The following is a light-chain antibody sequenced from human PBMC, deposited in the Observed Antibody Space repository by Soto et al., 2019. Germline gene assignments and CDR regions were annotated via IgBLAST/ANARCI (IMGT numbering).Light chain of an antibody. Sequence: QAVVTQPPSVSGAPGQRVTISCTGSSSNIGASYDVHWYQDLPGTAPKLLIYGNNNRPSGVPDRFSGSKSGTSASLAITGLQAEDEADYYCQSYDSSLSGVVFGGGTKLTVL. CDR3: QSYDSSLSGVV. CDR2: GNN. J-gene: IGLJ3*02. CDR1: SSNIGASYD. V-gene: IGLV1-40*01.